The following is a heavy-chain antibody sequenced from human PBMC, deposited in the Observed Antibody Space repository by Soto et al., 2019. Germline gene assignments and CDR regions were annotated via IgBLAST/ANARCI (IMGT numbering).Heavy chain of an antibody. D-gene: IGHD3-10*01. V-gene: IGHV1-3*01. Sequence: ASVKVSCKASGYTFTSYAMHWVRQAPGQRLAWMGWINAGNGNTKYSQKFQGRVTITRDTSASTAYMELSSLRSEDTAVYYCARVLLWFGELSYYYFGIDVWGQGTTVTVSS. CDR2: INAGNGNT. CDR1: GYTFTSYA. CDR3: ARVLLWFGELSYYYFGIDV. J-gene: IGHJ6*02.